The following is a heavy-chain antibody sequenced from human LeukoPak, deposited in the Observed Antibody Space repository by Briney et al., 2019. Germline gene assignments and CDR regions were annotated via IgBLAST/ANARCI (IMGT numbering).Heavy chain of an antibody. J-gene: IGHJ4*02. CDR1: GGSIRSSSYY. CDR2: IYYSGTT. V-gene: IGHV4-39*01. CDR3: ATQVGAARTYFDY. D-gene: IGHD6-6*01. Sequence: SETLSLTGAVSGGSIRSSSYYWGWIRQPPGKGLEWIGSIYYSGTTYYNPSLKSRVTISVDTSKNQFSLNLNSVTAADTAVYYCATQVGAARTYFDYWGQGTLVTVSS.